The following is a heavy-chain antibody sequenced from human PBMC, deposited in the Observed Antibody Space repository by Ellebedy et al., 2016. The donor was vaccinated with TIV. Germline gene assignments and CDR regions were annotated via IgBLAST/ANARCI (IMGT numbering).Heavy chain of an antibody. CDR2: IYHSGST. J-gene: IGHJ6*02. D-gene: IGHD2-8*01. Sequence: SETLSLTCAVSGDSISSNNWWSWVRQPPGKGLEWIGEIYHSGSTNYNPSLKSRVTISVDKSKNQFSLKLSSVTAADTAVYYCARATGICTNGVCYSSGMDVWGQGTTVTVSS. CDR3: ARATGICTNGVCYSSGMDV. CDR1: GDSISSNNW. V-gene: IGHV4-4*02.